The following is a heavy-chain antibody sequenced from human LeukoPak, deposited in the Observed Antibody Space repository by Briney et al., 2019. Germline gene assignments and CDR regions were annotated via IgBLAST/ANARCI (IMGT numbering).Heavy chain of an antibody. Sequence: GGSLRLSCAASGPTFSSHALTWVRQAPGKGLEWVSTISGGGSSTNYVDSVMGRFTISRDNAKNSLYLQMNSLRAEDTALYYCAKGPYYFDYWGQGTLVTVSS. CDR3: AKGPYYFDY. CDR2: ISGGGSST. V-gene: IGHV3-23*01. J-gene: IGHJ4*02. CDR1: GPTFSSHA.